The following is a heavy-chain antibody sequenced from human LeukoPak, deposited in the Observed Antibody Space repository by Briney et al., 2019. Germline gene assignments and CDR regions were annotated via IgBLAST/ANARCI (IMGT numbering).Heavy chain of an antibody. Sequence: GGSLRLSCAASGFTFSSYSMNWVRQAPGKGLEWVSSISSSSSYIYYADSVKGRFTISRDNSKNTLYLQMNSLRAEDTAVYYCAKESRYDILTGYSPNFDYWGQGTLVTVSS. D-gene: IGHD3-9*01. CDR1: GFTFSSYS. CDR3: AKESRYDILTGYSPNFDY. V-gene: IGHV3-21*01. CDR2: ISSSSSYI. J-gene: IGHJ4*02.